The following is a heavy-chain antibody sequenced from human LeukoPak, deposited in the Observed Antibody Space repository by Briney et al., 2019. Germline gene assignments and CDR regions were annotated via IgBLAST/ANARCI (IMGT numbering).Heavy chain of an antibody. CDR2: MFHSGST. CDR3: ARDGARLVRGSY. J-gene: IGHJ4*02. CDR1: GYSITRGYF. D-gene: IGHD2-8*02. Sequence: PSETLSLTCTVSGYSITRGYFWGWIRQSPGKGLEWIASMFHSGSTYYNPSLKSRVTISVDTSKNQFSLKLSSVTAADTAVYYCARDGARLVRGSYWGQGTLVTVSS. V-gene: IGHV4-38-2*02.